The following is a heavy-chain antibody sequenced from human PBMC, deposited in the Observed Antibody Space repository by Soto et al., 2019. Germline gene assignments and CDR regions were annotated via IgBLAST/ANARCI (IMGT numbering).Heavy chain of an antibody. J-gene: IGHJ4*02. CDR2: SRSSGGST. CDR3: APIGGCGSGWGVDY. Sequence: EVQLLESGGGLVQPGGSLRLSCAASGFSFSNYAMSWVRQAPGKGLEWLSSSRSSGGSTSYADSVKGRFTISRDNSKNTLYLQMNSLTAEDTAVYYCAPIGGCGSGWGVDYWGQGTLVTVSS. D-gene: IGHD6-19*01. V-gene: IGHV3-23*01. CDR1: GFSFSNYA.